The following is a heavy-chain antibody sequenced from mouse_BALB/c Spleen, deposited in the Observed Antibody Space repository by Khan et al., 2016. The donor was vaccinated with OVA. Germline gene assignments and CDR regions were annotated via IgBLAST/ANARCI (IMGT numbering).Heavy chain of an antibody. J-gene: IGHJ2*01. CDR1: GYTFTSYT. CDR2: IDPSSGYT. D-gene: IGHD1-1*01. Sequence: QVQLQQSGAELARPGASVKMSCKASGYTFTSYTMHWIKQRPGQALEWIGYIDPSSGYTNYNQNFRDKATLTADKSSSTAYIQLTSLTSEDSAVNYCARPAFYGRSSYFDYWGPGTTLTVSS. V-gene: IGHV1-4*01. CDR3: ARPAFYGRSSYFDY.